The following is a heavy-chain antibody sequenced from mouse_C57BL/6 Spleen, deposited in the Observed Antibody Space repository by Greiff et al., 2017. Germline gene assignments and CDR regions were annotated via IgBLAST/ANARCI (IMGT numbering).Heavy chain of an antibody. CDR2: IDPNSGGT. CDR1: GYTFTSYW. V-gene: IGHV1-72*01. CDR3: ARWGRYGSSPDWYFEV. D-gene: IGHD1-1*01. J-gene: IGHJ1*03. Sequence: VKLQQPGAELVKPGASVKLSCKASGYTFTSYWMHWVKQRPGRGLEWIGRIDPNSGGTKYNEKFKSKATLTVDKPSSPAYMQLSSLTSENSAVYYGARWGRYGSSPDWYFEVWGTGTTVTVSS.